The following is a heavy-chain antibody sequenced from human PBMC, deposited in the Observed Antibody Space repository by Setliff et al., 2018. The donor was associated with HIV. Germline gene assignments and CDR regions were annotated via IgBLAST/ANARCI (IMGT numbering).Heavy chain of an antibody. Sequence: PSETLSLTCTVSGGSIGSYCWSWIRQPPGKGLEWIGTICYSATTNYNPSLKNRVAISVDTSKNQFSLKLTSVTPADPAVYYCARRSGAAVFYYFDYWGQGTLVTVSS. V-gene: IGHV4-59*01. CDR1: GGSIGSYC. J-gene: IGHJ4*02. CDR3: ARRSGAAVFYYFDY. D-gene: IGHD6-13*01. CDR2: ICYSATT.